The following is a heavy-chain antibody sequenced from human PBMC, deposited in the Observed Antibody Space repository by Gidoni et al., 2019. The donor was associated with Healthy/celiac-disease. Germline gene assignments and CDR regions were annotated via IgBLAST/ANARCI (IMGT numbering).Heavy chain of an antibody. V-gene: IGHV4-59*01. CDR1: GGPISSYY. CDR2: IDYSGST. CDR3: ARGEQQVLEYYFDY. D-gene: IGHD6-13*01. J-gene: IGHJ4*02. Sequence: QVQLQESGPGLVKPSVTLSLTCTVSGGPISSYYWSWIRQPPGKGLEWIGYIDYSGSTNYNPSLKSRVTISVDTSKNQFSLKLSSVTAADTAVYYCARGEQQVLEYYFDYWGQGTLVTVSS.